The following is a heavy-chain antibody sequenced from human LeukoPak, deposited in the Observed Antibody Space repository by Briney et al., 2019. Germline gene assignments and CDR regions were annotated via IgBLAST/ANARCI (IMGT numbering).Heavy chain of an antibody. Sequence: GGSLRLSCAASGFVFVSYNMHWVRQAPGKGLEWVASISSSSSYIYYADSVKGRFTISRDNAKKSTYLQMNGLRVEDTAVYYCAREEVAGTWFLFDLWGQGTLVTVSS. CDR3: AREEVAGTWFLFDL. CDR2: ISSSSSYI. J-gene: IGHJ4*02. D-gene: IGHD6-19*01. CDR1: GFVFVSYN. V-gene: IGHV3-21*01.